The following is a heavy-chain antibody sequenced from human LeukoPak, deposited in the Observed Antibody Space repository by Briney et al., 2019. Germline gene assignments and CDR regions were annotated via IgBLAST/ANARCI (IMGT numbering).Heavy chain of an antibody. J-gene: IGHJ4*02. CDR1: GFTFSSYE. D-gene: IGHD2-21*02. Sequence: PGGSLRLSCAASGFTFSSYEMNWVRQAPGKRLEWGSDISNNGSTIYYADSVKGRFTISRDNAKNSLYLQMNSLRAEDTAVYYCARANCGGDCYSDYWGQGTLVTVSS. V-gene: IGHV3-48*03. CDR2: ISNNGSTI. CDR3: ARANCGGDCYSDY.